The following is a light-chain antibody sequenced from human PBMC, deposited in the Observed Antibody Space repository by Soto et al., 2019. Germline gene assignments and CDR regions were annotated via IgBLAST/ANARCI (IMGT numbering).Light chain of an antibody. CDR1: QSVSSK. V-gene: IGKV3-15*01. CDR3: QQYNNSPPWA. J-gene: IGKJ1*01. CDR2: GAS. Sequence: EIVMTQSPATLSVSPGERATLSCRASQSVSSKLAWYQQKPGKAPRLLIYGASTRATGIPARFSGSGSGTEFTLTISSLQSEDFAVTYCQQYNNSPPWAFGQGTKVEIK.